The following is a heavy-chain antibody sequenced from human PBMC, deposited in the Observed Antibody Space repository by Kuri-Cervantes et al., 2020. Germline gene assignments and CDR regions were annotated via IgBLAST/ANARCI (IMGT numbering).Heavy chain of an antibody. D-gene: IGHD1-14*01. CDR2: IYSGGGT. V-gene: IGHV3-66*01. CDR3: AIEDDHETFDC. J-gene: IGHJ4*02. CDR1: GFTVSSNY. Sequence: GGSLRLSCAASGFTVSSNYMSWVRQAPGKGLEWVSVIYSGGGTYYADSVKGRFTISRDNSKNTLYLQMNSLRAEDTAVYYCAIEDDHETFDCWGQGTLVTVSS.